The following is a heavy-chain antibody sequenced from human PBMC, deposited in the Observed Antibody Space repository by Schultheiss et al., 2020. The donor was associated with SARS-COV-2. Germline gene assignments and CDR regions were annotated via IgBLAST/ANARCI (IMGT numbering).Heavy chain of an antibody. CDR1: GGSISSGGYY. J-gene: IGHJ4*02. Sequence: SETLSLTCTVSGGSISSGGYYWSWIRQPAGKGLEWIGRIYTSGSTNYNPSLKSRVTMSVDTSKNQFSLKLSSVTAADTAVYYCASVPNSNWNDGYWGQGTLVTVSS. V-gene: IGHV4-61*02. CDR2: IYTSGST. CDR3: ASVPNSNWNDGY. D-gene: IGHD1-20*01.